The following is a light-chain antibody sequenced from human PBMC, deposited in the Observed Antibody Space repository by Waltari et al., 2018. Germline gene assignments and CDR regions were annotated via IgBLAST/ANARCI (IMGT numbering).Light chain of an antibody. V-gene: IGKV4-1*01. J-gene: IGKJ4*01. CDR3: QQYLSPPLT. Sequence: DIVMTQSPDSLAVSLGERATINCKSSQSVLFSANYKNSLAWYQQKSGQPPKLRVSGASTREAGVPDRLSGSGSGTDFTLTISGLQAEDVAVYCCQQYLSPPLTFGGGTKVEIK. CDR1: QSVLFSANYKNS. CDR2: GAS.